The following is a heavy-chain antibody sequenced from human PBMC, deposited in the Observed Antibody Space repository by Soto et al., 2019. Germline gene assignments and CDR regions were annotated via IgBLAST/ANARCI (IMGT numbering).Heavy chain of an antibody. D-gene: IGHD6-19*01. Sequence: QVQLVQSGAEVKKPGASVKVSCKASGYTFTTYGITWVRQAPGQGLEWMGWINGYNGNTNYAQKLQGRVTMTTDTATSTAYMERRSLRSADTAVYYCARDPVAGTYFDYWGQGTLVTVSS. CDR2: INGYNGNT. J-gene: IGHJ4*02. CDR3: ARDPVAGTYFDY. V-gene: IGHV1-18*01. CDR1: GYTFTTYG.